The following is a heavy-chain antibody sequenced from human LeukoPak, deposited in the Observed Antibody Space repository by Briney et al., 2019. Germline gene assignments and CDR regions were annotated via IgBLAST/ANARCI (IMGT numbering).Heavy chain of an antibody. CDR1: GFTFSSYA. CDR3: VKIVMAGGYFDY. D-gene: IGHD3-16*01. J-gene: IGHJ4*02. Sequence: GGSLRLSCSASGFTFSSYAMHWVRQTPGKGLEYVSAISSNGATTYYADSVKGRFTISRDNSKNTLYFQMSSLRPEDTAVYYCVKIVMAGGYFDYWGQGTLVTVSS. CDR2: ISSNGATT. V-gene: IGHV3-64*05.